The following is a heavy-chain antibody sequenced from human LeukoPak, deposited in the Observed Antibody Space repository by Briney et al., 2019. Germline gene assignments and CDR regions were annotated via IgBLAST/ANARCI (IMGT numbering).Heavy chain of an antibody. V-gene: IGHV4-59*01. CDR3: ARTVPWFGQLSNYFDY. Sequence: SETLSLTCTVSGGSISSYYWSWIRQPPGKGLEWIGYIYYSGSTNYNPSLKSRVTISVDTSKNQFSLKLSSVTAADTAVYFCARTVPWFGQLSNYFDYWGQGALVTVSS. CDR1: GGSISSYY. CDR2: IYYSGST. J-gene: IGHJ4*02. D-gene: IGHD3-10*01.